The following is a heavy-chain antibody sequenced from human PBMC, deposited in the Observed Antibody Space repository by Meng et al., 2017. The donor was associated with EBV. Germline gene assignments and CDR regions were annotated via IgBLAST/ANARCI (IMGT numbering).Heavy chain of an antibody. CDR1: GFSLSTRGVG. J-gene: IGHJ4*02. V-gene: IGHV2-5*02. CDR2: IYWDDDK. Sequence: QITLKESGPTLVKPTQTLTLTRTFSGFSLSTRGVGVGWIRQPPGKALEWLALIYWDDDKRYSPSLKSRLTITKDTSKNQVVLTMTNMDPVDAATYHCAHIIAARPFDYWGQGTLVTISS. D-gene: IGHD6-6*01. CDR3: AHIIAARPFDY.